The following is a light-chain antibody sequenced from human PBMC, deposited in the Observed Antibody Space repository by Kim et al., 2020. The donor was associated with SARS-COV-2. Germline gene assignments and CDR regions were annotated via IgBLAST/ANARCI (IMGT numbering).Light chain of an antibody. J-gene: IGLJ3*02. Sequence: SYELTQPPSVSVSPGQTASITCSGDKLGDKYACWYQQKPGQSPVLVIYQDSKRPSGIPERFSGSNSGNTATLTISGTQAMDEADYYCQAWDSSTPSWVFGGGTKLTVL. CDR2: QDS. V-gene: IGLV3-1*01. CDR3: QAWDSSTPSWV. CDR1: KLGDKY.